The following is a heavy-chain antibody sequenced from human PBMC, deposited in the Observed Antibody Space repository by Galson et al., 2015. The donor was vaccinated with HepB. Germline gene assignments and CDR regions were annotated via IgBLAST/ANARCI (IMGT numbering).Heavy chain of an antibody. V-gene: IGHV2-5*02. CDR3: AHRLEYRSSRWNFDY. CDR1: GFSLNSGGVA. CDR2: IYWDDVK. D-gene: IGHD6-6*01. Sequence: PALVKPTQTLTLTCTFSGFSLNSGGVAVGWIRQPPGKALEWLALIYWDDVKHYSPSLNNRLTITKVTTKNQVVLTMTNMDPVDTGTYYCAHRLEYRSSRWNFDYWGQGTLVTVSS. J-gene: IGHJ4*02.